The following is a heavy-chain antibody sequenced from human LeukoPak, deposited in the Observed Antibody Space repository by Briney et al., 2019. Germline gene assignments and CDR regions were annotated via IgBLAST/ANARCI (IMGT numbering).Heavy chain of an antibody. CDR3: ARDSGYSGYGSY. Sequence: SVKVSCRASGGTFSSYAISWVRQAPGQGLEWMGGIIPIFGTANHAQKFQGRVTITADESTSTAYMELSSLRSEDTAVYYCARDSGYSGYGSYWGQGTLVTVSS. CDR1: GGTFSSYA. J-gene: IGHJ4*02. V-gene: IGHV1-69*13. D-gene: IGHD5-12*01. CDR2: IIPIFGTA.